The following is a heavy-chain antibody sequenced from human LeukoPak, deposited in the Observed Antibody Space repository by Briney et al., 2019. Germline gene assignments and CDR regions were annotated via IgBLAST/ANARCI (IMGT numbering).Heavy chain of an antibody. CDR3: ARGDSSGYYCPY. Sequence: GGSLRLSCAASGFTFSSYSMNWVRQAPGKGLEWVSYISSSSSYIYYADPVKGRFTISRDNAKNSLYLQMNSLRAEDTAVYYCARGDSSGYYCPYWGQGTLVTVSS. J-gene: IGHJ4*02. CDR1: GFTFSSYS. V-gene: IGHV3-21*01. D-gene: IGHD3-22*01. CDR2: ISSSSSYI.